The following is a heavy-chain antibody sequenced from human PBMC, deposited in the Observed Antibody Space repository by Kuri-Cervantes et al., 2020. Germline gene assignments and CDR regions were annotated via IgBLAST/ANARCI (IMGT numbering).Heavy chain of an antibody. J-gene: IGHJ1*01. CDR2: INSYGSST. V-gene: IGHV3-74*01. CDR1: GFTFSSEW. D-gene: IGHD3-16*01. CDR3: ANGGVGHTSGDF. Sequence: GESLKISCAASGFTFSSEWMHWVRQAPGKGLVWVSRINSYGSSTIYADSVKGRFTISRDNSKDTLYLHLCSLRPEDTAVYYCANGGVGHTSGDFWGQGTLVTVSS.